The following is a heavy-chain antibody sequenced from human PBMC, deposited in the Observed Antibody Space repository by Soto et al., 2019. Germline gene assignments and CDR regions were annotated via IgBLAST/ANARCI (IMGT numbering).Heavy chain of an antibody. Sequence: ASVKVSGKASGYTFTSYDINWVLQATVQGLEWMGWVNPNSGNTGYAQKFQGRVTMTRNTSISTAYMELSSLRSEDTAVYYCARWLRYLGSYGMAVWAQGTTVTVSS. J-gene: IGHJ6*02. D-gene: IGHD5-12*01. CDR1: GYTFTSYD. CDR2: VNPNSGNT. CDR3: ARWLRYLGSYGMAV. V-gene: IGHV1-8*01.